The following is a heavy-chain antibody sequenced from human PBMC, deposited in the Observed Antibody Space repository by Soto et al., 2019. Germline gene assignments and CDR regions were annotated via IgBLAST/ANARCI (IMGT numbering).Heavy chain of an antibody. D-gene: IGHD3-22*01. Sequence: GGSLRLSCAASGFTFSSYEMNWVRQAPGKGLEWVSYISRSGSTIYYADSLKGRFTISRDNAKNSLYLRMNSLRAEDTAVYYCARAAKYYYDSSGYYYANAFEIWGQGTMVTVSS. CDR2: ISRSGSTI. CDR3: ARAAKYYYDSSGYYYANAFEI. V-gene: IGHV3-48*03. CDR1: GFTFSSYE. J-gene: IGHJ3*02.